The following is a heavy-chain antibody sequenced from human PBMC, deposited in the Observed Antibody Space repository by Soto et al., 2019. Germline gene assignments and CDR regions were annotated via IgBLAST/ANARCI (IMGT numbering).Heavy chain of an antibody. V-gene: IGHV3-23*01. CDR1: GFSFSNYV. CDR2: IGVSGST. D-gene: IGHD1-1*01. Sequence: GGSLRLSCAASGFSFSNYVMAWVRQSPGKGPEWVSSIGVSGSTYYTDSVKGRFTISRDNSKNTLYLQMNSLRADNTAIYFCAKGETTNIRTEGYWGQGTLVTVSS. J-gene: IGHJ4*02. CDR3: AKGETTNIRTEGY.